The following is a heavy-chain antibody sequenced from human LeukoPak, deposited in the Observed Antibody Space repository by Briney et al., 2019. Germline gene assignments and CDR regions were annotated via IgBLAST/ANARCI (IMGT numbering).Heavy chain of an antibody. D-gene: IGHD3-10*01. Sequence: ASVKVSCKASGYTFTGYYMHWVRQAPGQGLEWMGWINPNSGGTNYVQKFQGRVTMTRDTSISTAYMELSRLRSDDTAVYYCARVVRGVISGWFDPWGQGTLVTVSS. CDR2: INPNSGGT. CDR1: GYTFTGYY. V-gene: IGHV1-2*02. J-gene: IGHJ5*02. CDR3: ARVVRGVISGWFDP.